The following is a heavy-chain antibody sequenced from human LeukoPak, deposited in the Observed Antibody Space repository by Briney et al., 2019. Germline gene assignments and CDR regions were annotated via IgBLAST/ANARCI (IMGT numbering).Heavy chain of an antibody. CDR1: GGSISSSSYF. J-gene: IGHJ4*02. CDR3: ARRPPSAVAGNVFDY. D-gene: IGHD6-19*01. Sequence: SETLSLTCTVSGGSISSSSYFWGWIRQPPGKGLEWIGSIYYSGSTYYNPSLKSRVTISVDTSKNQFSLKLNSVTAADTAVYYCARRPPSAVAGNVFDYWGQGTLVTVSS. V-gene: IGHV4-39*01. CDR2: IYYSGST.